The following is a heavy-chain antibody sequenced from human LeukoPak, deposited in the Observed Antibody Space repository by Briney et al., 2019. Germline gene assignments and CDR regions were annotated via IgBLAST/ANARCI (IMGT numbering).Heavy chain of an antibody. V-gene: IGHV4-39*01. CDR1: GGSISNSRDY. J-gene: IGHJ5*02. CDR2: IYYSGST. CDR3: ANLISPGWLDP. Sequence: PSETLSLTCTVSGGSISNSRDYWAWIRQPPGKGLEWIANIYYSGSTYYSPSLKSRVTISVDTSKNQFSLKLSSVTAADTAVYYCANLISPGWLDPWGQGILVTVSS.